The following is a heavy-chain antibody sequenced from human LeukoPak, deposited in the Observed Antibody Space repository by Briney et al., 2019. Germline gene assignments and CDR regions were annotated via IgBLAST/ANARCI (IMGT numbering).Heavy chain of an antibody. V-gene: IGHV3-21*04. CDR2: ISSSSSYI. J-gene: IGHJ4*02. CDR1: GFTFSSYS. CDR3: AKERDSRGYFDY. Sequence: PGGSLRLSCAASGFTFSSYSMNWVRQAPGKGLEWVSSISSSSSYIYYADSVKGRFTISRHNSKNTLYLQMNSLRAEDTALYYCAKERDSRGYFDYWGQGTLVTASS. D-gene: IGHD3-22*01.